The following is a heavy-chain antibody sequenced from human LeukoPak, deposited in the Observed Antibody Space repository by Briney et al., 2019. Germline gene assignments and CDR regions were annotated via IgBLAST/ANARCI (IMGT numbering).Heavy chain of an antibody. D-gene: IGHD3-22*01. CDR3: AKLANYYDSSGYPNTPTNWFDP. CDR2: IIPTLGIA. V-gene: IGHV1-69*04. Sequence: ASVKVSCKASGGTFSSYAISWVRQAPGQGLEWMGRIIPTLGIANYAQKFQGRVTITADKSTSTAYMELSSLRSEDTAVYYCAKLANYYDSSGYPNTPTNWFDPWGQGTLVTVSS. CDR1: GGTFSSYA. J-gene: IGHJ5*02.